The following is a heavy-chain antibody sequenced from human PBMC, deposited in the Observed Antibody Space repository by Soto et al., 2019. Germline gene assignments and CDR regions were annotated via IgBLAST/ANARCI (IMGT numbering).Heavy chain of an antibody. Sequence: PETLSLTCTLSGGSVSSGSYYCTWIRQPPGKGLEWSGCLYNSGSTNYSPALKRRATISVDTSKNQFALRLSSVTAADTAVYFCAASYYAILTGHFAFDIWGHGTMVTVSS. CDR1: GGSVSSGSYY. J-gene: IGHJ3*02. CDR2: LYNSGST. CDR3: AASYYAILTGHFAFDI. V-gene: IGHV4-61*01. D-gene: IGHD3-9*01.